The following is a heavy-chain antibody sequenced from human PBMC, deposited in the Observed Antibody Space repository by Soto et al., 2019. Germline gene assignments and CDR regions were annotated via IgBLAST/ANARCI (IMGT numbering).Heavy chain of an antibody. J-gene: IGHJ6*03. CDR3: AREVRDYVYYYYYMDV. V-gene: IGHV3-33*01. D-gene: IGHD4-17*01. CDR2: IWYDGSNK. CDR1: GFTFSSYG. Sequence: PGGSLRLSCAASGFTFSSYGMHWVRQAPGKGLEWVAVIWYDGSNKYYADSVKGRFTISRDNSKNTLYLQMNSLRAEDTAVYYCAREVRDYVYYYYYMDVWGKGTTVTVSS.